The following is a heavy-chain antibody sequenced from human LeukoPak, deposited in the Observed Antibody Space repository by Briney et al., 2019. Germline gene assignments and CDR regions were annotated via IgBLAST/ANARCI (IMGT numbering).Heavy chain of an antibody. J-gene: IGHJ4*02. V-gene: IGHV1-18*01. CDR3: ARTGYGSGSDDFDF. CDR2: ISAHNGNR. D-gene: IGHD3-10*01. CDR1: GYIFTNYG. Sequence: ASVKVSCKTSGYIFTNYGFSWVRQAPGQGFEWMGWISAHNGNRDYAQKFKDRVSMTTDTSTNTVYLELRSLRPDDTAMYYCARTGYGSGSDDFDFWGQGTLVTVSS.